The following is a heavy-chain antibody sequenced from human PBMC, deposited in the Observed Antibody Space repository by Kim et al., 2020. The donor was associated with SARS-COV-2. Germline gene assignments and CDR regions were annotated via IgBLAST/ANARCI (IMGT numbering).Heavy chain of an antibody. Sequence: ASVKVSCKASGYTFTGYYMHWVRQAPGQGLEWMGWINPNSGGTNYAQKFQGRVTMTRDTSISTAYMELSRLRSDDTAVYYCATRLGLGYRDRFDYWGQGTLVTVSS. D-gene: IGHD3-16*01. J-gene: IGHJ4*02. CDR1: GYTFTGYY. CDR3: ATRLGLGYRDRFDY. V-gene: IGHV1-2*02. CDR2: INPNSGGT.